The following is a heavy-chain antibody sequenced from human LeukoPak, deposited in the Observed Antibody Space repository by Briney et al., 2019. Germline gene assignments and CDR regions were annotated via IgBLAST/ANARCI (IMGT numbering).Heavy chain of an antibody. CDR3: ARSYGGNGDIYFDY. Sequence: SVKVSCKASGCTFSSYAISWVRQAPGQGLERMGRIIPIFGTANYAQKFQGRVTITTDESTSTAYMELSSLRSEDTAVYYCARSYGGNGDIYFDYWGQGTLVTVSS. V-gene: IGHV1-69*05. D-gene: IGHD4/OR15-4a*01. CDR1: GCTFSSYA. J-gene: IGHJ4*02. CDR2: IIPIFGTA.